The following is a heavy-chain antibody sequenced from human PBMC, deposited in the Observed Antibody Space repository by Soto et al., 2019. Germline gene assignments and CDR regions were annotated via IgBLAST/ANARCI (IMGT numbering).Heavy chain of an antibody. D-gene: IGHD3-16*01. CDR2: IIPILGIA. J-gene: IGHJ3*02. V-gene: IGHV1-69*02. CDR1: GGTFSSYT. CDR3: ARYWGLAKGLRDAFDI. Sequence: ASVKVSCKASGGTFSSYTISWVRQAPGQGLEWMGRIIPILGIANYAQKFQGRVTITADKSTSTAYMELSSLRSEDTAVYYCARYWGLAKGLRDAFDIWGQGTMVTVSS.